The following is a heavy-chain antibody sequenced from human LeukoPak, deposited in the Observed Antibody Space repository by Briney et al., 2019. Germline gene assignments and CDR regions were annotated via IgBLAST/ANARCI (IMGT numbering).Heavy chain of an antibody. CDR2: INGDGSST. Sequence: QPGGSLRLSCAASGFTFSSHWMHWVRQAPGKGLVWVSRINGDGSSTRYADSVKGRFTISRDNAKNTMYLQMNSLRAEDTAVYFCARGPGGGSGSYYVGDYWGQGTLVTVSA. D-gene: IGHD3-22*01. CDR1: GFTFSSHW. J-gene: IGHJ4*02. V-gene: IGHV3-74*01. CDR3: ARGPGGGSGSYYVGDY.